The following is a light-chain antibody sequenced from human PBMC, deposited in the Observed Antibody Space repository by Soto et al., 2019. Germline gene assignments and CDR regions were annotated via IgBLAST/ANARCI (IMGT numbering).Light chain of an antibody. Sequence: DVVMTQTPLSLPVTLGQPASISCRSSQSLVHSDGMTSLSWFEQRPGQSPRRLIYKVSNRDSGVPERFSGSGSSTDFTLKISRVEAEDVGVYYCKQRTRLWTFGQGTKVEIK. CDR2: KVS. CDR1: QSLVHSDGMTS. V-gene: IGKV2-30*02. CDR3: KQRTRLWT. J-gene: IGKJ1*01.